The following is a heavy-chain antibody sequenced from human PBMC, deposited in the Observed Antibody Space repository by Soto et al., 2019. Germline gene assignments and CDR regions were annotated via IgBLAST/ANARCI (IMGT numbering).Heavy chain of an antibody. D-gene: IGHD3-22*01. CDR2: ISYDGSNK. J-gene: IGHJ5*02. CDR3: ARDSGHRGYDSSGYYP. Sequence: GSLRLSCAASGFTFSSYAMHWVRQAPGKGLEWVAVISYDGSNKYYADSVKGRFTISRDNSKNTLYLQMNSLRAEDTAVYYCARDSGHRGYDSSGYYPWGQGTLVTVSS. CDR1: GFTFSSYA. V-gene: IGHV3-30-3*01.